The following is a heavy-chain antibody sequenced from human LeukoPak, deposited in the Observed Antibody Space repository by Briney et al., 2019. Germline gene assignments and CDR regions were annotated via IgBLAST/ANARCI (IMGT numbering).Heavy chain of an antibody. V-gene: IGHV3-23*01. D-gene: IGHD6-13*01. CDR1: GCTFSSYA. Sequence: GGSLRLSCAASGCTFSSYALSWVRQAPGKGLEWVSTISGSGGSTSYADSVKGRFTISRGNSRNTLYLQMKSLRAEDTAVYYCARKYSSSHHGTFDYWGQGTLVTVSP. J-gene: IGHJ4*02. CDR3: ARKYSSSHHGTFDY. CDR2: ISGSGGST.